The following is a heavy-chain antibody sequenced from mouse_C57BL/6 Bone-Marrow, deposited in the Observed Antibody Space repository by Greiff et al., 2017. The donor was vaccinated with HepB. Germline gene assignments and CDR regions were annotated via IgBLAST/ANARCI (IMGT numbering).Heavy chain of an antibody. D-gene: IGHD1-1*01. J-gene: IGHJ2*01. CDR3: AREGLITTVVATDY. V-gene: IGHV1-66*01. Sequence: VKLVESGPELVKPGASVKISCKASGYSFTSYYIHWVKQRPGQGLEWIGWIYPGSGNTKYNEKFKGKATLTADTSPSTAYMQLSSLTSEDSAVYYCAREGLITTVVATDYWGQGTTLTVSS. CDR1: GYSFTSYY. CDR2: IYPGSGNT.